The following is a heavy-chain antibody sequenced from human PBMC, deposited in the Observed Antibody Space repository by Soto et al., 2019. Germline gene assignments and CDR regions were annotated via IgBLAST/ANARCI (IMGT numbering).Heavy chain of an antibody. CDR3: ATHHWNAATIDAFDI. V-gene: IGHV1-46*03. J-gene: IGHJ3*02. CDR1: GYTFTSYY. D-gene: IGHD1-1*01. Sequence: ASVKVSCKASGYTFTSYYMHWVRQAPGQGLEWMGIINPSGGSTSYAQKFQGRVTMTRDTSTSTVYMELSSLRSEDTAVYYCATHHWNAATIDAFDIWGKGTMVTVAS. CDR2: INPSGGST.